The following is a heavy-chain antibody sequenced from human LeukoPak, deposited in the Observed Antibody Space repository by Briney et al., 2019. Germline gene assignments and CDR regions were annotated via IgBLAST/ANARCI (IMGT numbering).Heavy chain of an antibody. V-gene: IGHV3-11*03. Sequence: PGGSLTLSCAASGFTFSDYYMSWIRQAPGKGLEWVSYISSSSSYTNYADSVKGRFTISRDNAKNSLYLQMNSLKAEDTAVYYCARYQHGTGSYIADYWGQGTLVTVSS. CDR2: ISSSSSYT. CDR3: ARYQHGTGSYIADY. D-gene: IGHD3-10*01. J-gene: IGHJ4*02. CDR1: GFTFSDYY.